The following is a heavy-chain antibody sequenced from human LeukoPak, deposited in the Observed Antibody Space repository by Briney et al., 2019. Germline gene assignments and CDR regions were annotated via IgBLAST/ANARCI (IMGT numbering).Heavy chain of an antibody. J-gene: IGHJ4*02. CDR1: GFTFSSYG. V-gene: IGHV3-33*03. CDR3: AMNTEYCTNGVCSIDY. CDR2: IWYDGSNK. Sequence: PGGSLRLSCAASGFTFSSYGMHWVRQAPGKGLEWVAVIWYDGSNKYYADSVKGRFTISRDNAKNTLYLQMNSLRAEDTAVYYCAMNTEYCTNGVCSIDYWGQGTLVTVSS. D-gene: IGHD2-8*01.